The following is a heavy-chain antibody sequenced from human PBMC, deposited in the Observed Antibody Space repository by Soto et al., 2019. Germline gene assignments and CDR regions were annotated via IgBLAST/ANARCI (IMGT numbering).Heavy chain of an antibody. D-gene: IGHD6-13*01. CDR2: IYSGGRS. J-gene: IGHJ4*02. V-gene: IGHV4-4*07. CDR1: GCSISSFY. CDR3: ARGSSRWDY. Sequence: PSETLSLTCTVSGCSISSFYWSWIRQPAGKGLEWIGRIYSGGRSNYNPSLKSRVTMSVDTSKNQFSLRLSSVTAADTAMYYCARGSSRWDYWGQGTLVTVSS.